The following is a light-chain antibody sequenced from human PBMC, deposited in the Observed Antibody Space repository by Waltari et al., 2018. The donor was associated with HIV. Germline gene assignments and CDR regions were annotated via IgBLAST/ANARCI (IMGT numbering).Light chain of an antibody. CDR2: DVD. J-gene: IGLJ2*01. Sequence: QSALTQPAPVSGSPGQSIPISCSGTSRAISTSNLVTWYQKHPDKAPKLLIYDVDTRPSGVPRRFSGSKSGDAASLTISAIQADDEADYFCSSYTTTNTVVFGGGTKVSVL. V-gene: IGLV2-14*03. CDR1: SRAISTSNL. CDR3: SSYTTTNTVV.